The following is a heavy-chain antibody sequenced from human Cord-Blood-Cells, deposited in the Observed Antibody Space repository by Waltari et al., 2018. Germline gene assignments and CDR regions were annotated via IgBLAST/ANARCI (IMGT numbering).Heavy chain of an antibody. CDR2: ISSRSSYI. D-gene: IGHD3-22*01. CDR3: ARDSGYYYFDY. J-gene: IGHJ4*02. V-gene: IGHV3-21*01. Sequence: EVQLVESGGGLVKPGGSLRLSCAASGFTFSSYSMNWVRQAPGKGLGWVTSISSRSSYIYYADSVKGRFTIARDNAKNSLYLQMNSLRAEDTAVYYCARDSGYYYFDYWGQGTLVTVSS. CDR1: GFTFSSYS.